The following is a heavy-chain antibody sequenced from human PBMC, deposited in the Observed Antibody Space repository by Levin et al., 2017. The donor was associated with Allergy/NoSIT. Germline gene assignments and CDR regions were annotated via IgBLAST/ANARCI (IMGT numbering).Heavy chain of an antibody. J-gene: IGHJ4*02. CDR3: ARGGYCSGGNCYTHGPLL. CDR1: GYTFTNYY. Sequence: VASVKVSCKASGYTFTNYYMHWVRQAPGQGLEWMAIINPSGGTTTYAQDLQGRVTVTRDTSTTTVYMELSSLRSEDTAVYYCARGGYCSGGNCYTHGPLLWGQGTLVTVSS. CDR2: INPSGGTT. V-gene: IGHV1-46*01. D-gene: IGHD2-15*01.